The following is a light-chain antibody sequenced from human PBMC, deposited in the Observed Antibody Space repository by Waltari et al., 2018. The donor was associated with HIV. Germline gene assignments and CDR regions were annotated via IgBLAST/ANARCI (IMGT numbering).Light chain of an antibody. CDR3: CSYGGSRTLL. J-gene: IGLJ3*02. CDR1: SSDLGSFNL. Sequence: QSALTQPASVSGSPGQSITISCTGTSSDLGSFNLVSWYQHHPGKAPKLIIYEVTKRSLGVSHRVAGSKSGNTASLTISGLQADDEADYHCCSYGGSRTLLFGGGTKVTVL. V-gene: IGLV2-23*02. CDR2: EVT.